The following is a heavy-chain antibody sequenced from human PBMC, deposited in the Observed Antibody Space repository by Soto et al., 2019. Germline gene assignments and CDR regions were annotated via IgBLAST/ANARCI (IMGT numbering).Heavy chain of an antibody. CDR3: ARRHVRLTGYYDNWFDP. D-gene: IGHD3-9*01. CDR2: INHSGST. CDR1: GGSFSGYY. V-gene: IGHV4-34*01. Sequence: QVQLQQWGAGLLKPSETLSLTCAVYGGSFSGYYWSWIRQPPGKGLEWIGEINHSGSTNYNPSLKSRVTISVYTSKHQFSLKLSSVTAADTAVYYCARRHVRLTGYYDNWFDPWGQGTLVTVSS. J-gene: IGHJ5*02.